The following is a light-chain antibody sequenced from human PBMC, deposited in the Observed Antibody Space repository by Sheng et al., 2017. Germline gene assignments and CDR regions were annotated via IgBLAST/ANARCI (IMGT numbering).Light chain of an antibody. Sequence: MTQSPSTLSASIGDRVTITCRASQSVGNNLAWYQQKPGQAPRLLMYGASTRAAGVPARFSGSGSGTEFTLTISGLQSEDFAVYYCQQYDNWPLSLTFGGGTKVEIK. V-gene: IGKV3-15*01. CDR3: QQYDNWPLSLT. J-gene: IGKJ4*01. CDR1: QSVGNN. CDR2: GAS.